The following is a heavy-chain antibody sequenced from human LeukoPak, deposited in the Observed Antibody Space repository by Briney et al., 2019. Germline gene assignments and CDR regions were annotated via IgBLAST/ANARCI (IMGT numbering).Heavy chain of an antibody. Sequence: PGRSLRLSCAASGFTFSSYGMHWVRQAPGKGLEWVAVISYDGTNKYYADSVKGRFTISRDSSKNTLSLQMNSLRAEDTAVYYCAKTFYYGSGSYYYFDYWGQGTLVTVSS. J-gene: IGHJ4*02. V-gene: IGHV3-30*18. CDR2: ISYDGTNK. CDR3: AKTFYYGSGSYYYFDY. D-gene: IGHD3-10*01. CDR1: GFTFSSYG.